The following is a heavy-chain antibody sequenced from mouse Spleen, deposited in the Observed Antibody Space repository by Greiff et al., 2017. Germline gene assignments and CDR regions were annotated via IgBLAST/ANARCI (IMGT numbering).Heavy chain of an antibody. CDR1: GFSLTSYG. CDR3: AGDYGNFAY. CDR2: IWSGGST. D-gene: IGHD2-4*01. J-gene: IGHJ3*01. Sequence: QVQLQQSGPGLVQPSQSLSITCTVSGFSLTSYGVHWVRQSPGKGLEWLGVIWSGGSTDYNAAFISRLSISKDNSKSQVFFKMNSLQADDTAIYYCAGDYGNFAYWGQGTLVTVSA. V-gene: IGHV2-2*01.